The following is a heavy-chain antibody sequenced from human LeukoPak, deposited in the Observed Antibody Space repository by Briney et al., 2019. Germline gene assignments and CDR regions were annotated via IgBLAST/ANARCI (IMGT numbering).Heavy chain of an antibody. CDR1: GFTFSSYW. CDR3: AKEGSYCSSTSCYNMDV. J-gene: IGHJ6*03. CDR2: ISGSGGST. V-gene: IGHV3-23*01. D-gene: IGHD2-2*02. Sequence: GGSLRLSCAASGFTFSSYWMSWVRQAPGKGLEWVSAISGSGGSTYYADSVKGRFTISGDNSKNTLYLQMNSLRAEDTAVYYCAKEGSYCSSTSCYNMDVWGKGTTVTVSS.